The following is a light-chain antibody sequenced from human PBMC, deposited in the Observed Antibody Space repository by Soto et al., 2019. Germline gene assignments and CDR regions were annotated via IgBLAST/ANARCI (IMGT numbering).Light chain of an antibody. CDR3: QQYNNWPRT. V-gene: IGKV3-15*01. CDR1: QSVISN. J-gene: IGKJ1*01. CDR2: GAS. Sequence: EIVMTQSPATLSVSPGERATLSCRASQSVISNLAFYQQKPGQAPRLLIYGASTRATGIPARFSGSGSGTEFTLTISSLQSEDFAVYYCQQYNNWPRTFGQWTKVEIK.